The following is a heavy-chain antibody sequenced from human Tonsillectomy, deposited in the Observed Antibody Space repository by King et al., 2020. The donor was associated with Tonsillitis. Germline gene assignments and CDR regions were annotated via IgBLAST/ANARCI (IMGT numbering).Heavy chain of an antibody. CDR3: TRGIIGYSSSWQRVDY. J-gene: IGHJ4*02. Sequence: QLVQSGGGLVQPGRSLRLSCTASGFTFGDYAMSWVRQAPGKGLEWVGFIRSKAYGGTTEYAASVKGRFTISRDDSKSIAYLQMNSLKTEDTAVYYCTRGIIGYSSSWQRVDYWGQGTLVTVSS. D-gene: IGHD6-13*01. CDR2: IRSKAYGGTT. CDR1: GFTFGDYA. V-gene: IGHV3-49*04.